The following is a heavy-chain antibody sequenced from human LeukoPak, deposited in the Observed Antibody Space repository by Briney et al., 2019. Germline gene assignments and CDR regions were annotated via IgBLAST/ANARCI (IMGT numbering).Heavy chain of an antibody. Sequence: SETLSLTCTVSGDSISSGYYWGWIRQPPGKGLEWIGSIYHSGNTYSDPSLKTRVTMSVDTSKNQFSLKLTSITAADTAVYYCARASFPGDPPYYWGQGTLVTVSS. D-gene: IGHD4-17*01. J-gene: IGHJ4*02. V-gene: IGHV4-38-2*02. CDR1: GDSISSGYY. CDR2: IYHSGNT. CDR3: ARASFPGDPPYY.